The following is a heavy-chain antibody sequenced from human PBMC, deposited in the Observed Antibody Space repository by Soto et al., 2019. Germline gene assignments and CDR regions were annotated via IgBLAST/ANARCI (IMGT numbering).Heavy chain of an antibody. Sequence: QVQLVQSGAEVKKPGSSVMVSCKASGGTFSSYAISWVRQAPGQGLEWMGGIIPIFGTATYAQKFQGRVTITADESTSTAYMELSSLRSEDTAVSYCARVPYGAVRNYYGMDVWGQGTTVTVSS. V-gene: IGHV1-69*12. CDR3: ARVPYGAVRNYYGMDV. CDR1: GGTFSSYA. D-gene: IGHD4-17*01. J-gene: IGHJ6*02. CDR2: IIPIFGTA.